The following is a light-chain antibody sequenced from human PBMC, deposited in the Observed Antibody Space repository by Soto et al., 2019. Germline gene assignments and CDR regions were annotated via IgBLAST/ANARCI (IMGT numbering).Light chain of an antibody. CDR2: DAS. CDR3: QQRSNWPWT. CDR1: QSVTSN. J-gene: IGKJ1*01. V-gene: IGKV3-11*01. Sequence: EIVLTQSPGTLSLSPGERATLSCRASQSVTSNSLAWYQQKPGQAPRLLIYDASNRATGIPARFSGSGSGTDFTLTISSLEPEDFAVYYCQQRSNWPWTFGQGTKV.